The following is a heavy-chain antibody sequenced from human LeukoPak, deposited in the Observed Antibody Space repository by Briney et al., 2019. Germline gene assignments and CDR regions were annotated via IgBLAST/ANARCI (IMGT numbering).Heavy chain of an antibody. J-gene: IGHJ4*02. V-gene: IGHV3-64*01. CDR1: GFTFSSYA. CDR2: ISSNGGST. CDR3: ARDSTCGGDCYPPFGLVDY. D-gene: IGHD2-21*01. Sequence: PGGSLRLSCAASGFTFSSYAMHWVRQAPGKGLEYVSAISSNGGSTYYANSVKGRFTISRDNSKNTLYLQMGSLRAEDMAVYYCARDSTCGGDCYPPFGLVDYWGQGTLVTVSS.